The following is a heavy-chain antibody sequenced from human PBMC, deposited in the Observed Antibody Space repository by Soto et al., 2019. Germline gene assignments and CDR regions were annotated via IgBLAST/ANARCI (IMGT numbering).Heavy chain of an antibody. J-gene: IGHJ4*02. Sequence: QVQLQESGPGLVKPSETLSLTCSVSDGSVNTGNYYWSWIRQPPGKGLEWIGHIYYIGTTNYNPSPKSPVTISVETSKNQFSLKVTSVTAADTAVYFCAREEKQLSRYGGDFDYWGQGILVTVSS. D-gene: IGHD3-16*01. CDR3: AREEKQLSRYGGDFDY. CDR2: IYYIGTT. V-gene: IGHV4-61*01. CDR1: DGSVNTGNYY.